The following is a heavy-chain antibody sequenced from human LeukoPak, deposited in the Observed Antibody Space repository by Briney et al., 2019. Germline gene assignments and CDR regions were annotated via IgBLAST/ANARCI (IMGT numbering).Heavy chain of an antibody. J-gene: IGHJ6*02. Sequence: GGSLRLSCAASGFTFSSYGMHWVRQAPGKGLEWVAVISYDGSNKYYADSVKGRFTISRDNSKNTLYLQMNSLRAEDTAVYYCARGGYMYYYYDMDVWGQGTTVTVSS. CDR1: GFTFSSYG. CDR2: ISYDGSNK. D-gene: IGHD3-22*01. V-gene: IGHV3-30*03. CDR3: ARGGYMYYYYDMDV.